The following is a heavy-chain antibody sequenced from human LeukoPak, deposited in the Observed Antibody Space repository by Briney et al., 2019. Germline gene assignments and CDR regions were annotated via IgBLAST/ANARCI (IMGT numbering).Heavy chain of an antibody. CDR2: ISGSGGST. CDR3: AKVGPYGYGDSLPYYFDY. J-gene: IGHJ4*02. Sequence: GGTLRLSCAASGFTFSSYGMSWVRQAPGKGLEWVSAISGSGGSTYYADSVKGRFTISRDNSKNTLYLQMNSLRAEDTAVYYCAKVGPYGYGDSLPYYFDYWGQGTLVTVSS. V-gene: IGHV3-23*01. CDR1: GFTFSSYG. D-gene: IGHD4-17*01.